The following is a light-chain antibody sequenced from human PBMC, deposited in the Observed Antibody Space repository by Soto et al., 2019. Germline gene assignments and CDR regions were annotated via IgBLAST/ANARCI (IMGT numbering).Light chain of an antibody. CDR2: AAS. J-gene: IGKJ1*01. Sequence: DIQMTQSPSSLSASVGDRVTITCRASQGIGNDLGWYQQKPGKAPNRLIYAASSLQSGVPSRFSGSGSGTDFTLTISSLQPEDFATYYCLQHNSYPRTFGQGTKVEIK. CDR3: LQHNSYPRT. CDR1: QGIGND. V-gene: IGKV1-17*01.